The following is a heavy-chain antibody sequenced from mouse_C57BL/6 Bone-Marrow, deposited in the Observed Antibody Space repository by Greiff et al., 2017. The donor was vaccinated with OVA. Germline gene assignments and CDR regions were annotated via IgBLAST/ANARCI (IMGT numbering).Heavy chain of an antibody. CDR1: GFNIKDDY. J-gene: IGHJ3*01. CDR2: IDPENGDT. Sequence: EVQRVESGAELVRPGASVKLSCTASGFNIKDDYMHWVKQRPEQGLEWIGWIDPENGDTEYASKFQGKATITADTSSNTAYLQLSSLTSEDTAVYYCIRGDYSNPFAYWGQGTLVTVSA. V-gene: IGHV14-4*01. D-gene: IGHD2-5*01. CDR3: IRGDYSNPFAY.